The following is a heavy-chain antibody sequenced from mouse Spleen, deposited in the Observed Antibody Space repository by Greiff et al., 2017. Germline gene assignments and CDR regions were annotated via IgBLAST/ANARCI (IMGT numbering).Heavy chain of an antibody. CDR2: INPYNGGT. J-gene: IGHJ4*01. D-gene: IGHD2-1*01. V-gene: IGHV1-19*01. Sequence: VQLQQSGPVLVKPGASVKMSCKASGYTFTDYYMNWVKQSHGKSLEWIGVINPYNGGTSYNQKFKGKATLTVDKSSSTAYMELNSLTSEDSAVYYCARGDGNYAYAMDYWGQGTSVTVSS. CDR1: GYTFTDYY. CDR3: ARGDGNYAYAMDY.